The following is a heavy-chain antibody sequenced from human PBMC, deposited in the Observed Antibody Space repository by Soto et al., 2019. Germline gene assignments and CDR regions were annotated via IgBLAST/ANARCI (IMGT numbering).Heavy chain of an antibody. CDR3: AKNWDTTSSSSSH. Sequence: EVQLLESGGGLGQPGGSLRLSCAASGFTFSTYAMSWVRQAPGKGLEWVSAISGTGGSTYYADSVKGRFTISRDNSKNTLYLQMNSLRAEDTAVYYCAKNWDTTSSSSSHWGQGTLVTVSS. D-gene: IGHD6-6*01. J-gene: IGHJ4*02. V-gene: IGHV3-23*01. CDR1: GFTFSTYA. CDR2: ISGTGGST.